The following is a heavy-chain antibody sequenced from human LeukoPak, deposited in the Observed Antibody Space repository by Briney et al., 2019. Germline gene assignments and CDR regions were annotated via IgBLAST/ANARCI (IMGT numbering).Heavy chain of an antibody. CDR3: ARELQRPLDY. J-gene: IGHJ4*02. V-gene: IGHV3-7*01. CDR1: GFPFSNYW. CDR2: IKYDGAEQ. D-gene: IGHD4-11*01. Sequence: QPGGSLRLSCVASGFPFSNYWMSWIRQAPGKGLEWVANIKYDGAEQYYVDSVRGRFTISRDNAKNSLSLQMNSLGAEDTALYYCARELQRPLDYWGQGVLVTVSS.